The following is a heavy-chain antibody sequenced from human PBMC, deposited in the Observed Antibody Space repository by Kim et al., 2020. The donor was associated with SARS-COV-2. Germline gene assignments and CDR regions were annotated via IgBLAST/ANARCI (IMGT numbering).Heavy chain of an antibody. V-gene: IGHV3-33*01. J-gene: IGHJ6*02. D-gene: IGHD3-3*01. CDR3: ARARGFASMDV. Sequence: GGSLRLSCAASGFTFSSYGMHWVRQAPGKGLEWVAVIWYDGSNKYYADSVKGRFTISRDNSKNTLYLQMNSLRAEDTAVYYCARARGFASMDVWGQGTTVTVSS. CDR2: IWYDGSNK. CDR1: GFTFSSYG.